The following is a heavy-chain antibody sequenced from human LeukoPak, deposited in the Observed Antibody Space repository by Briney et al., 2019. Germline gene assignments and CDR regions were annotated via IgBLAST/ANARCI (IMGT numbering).Heavy chain of an antibody. D-gene: IGHD3-10*01. V-gene: IGHV3-15*01. CDR3: ITLRRGY. Sequence: GGSLRLSCAASGFTFNDAWMSWVRQAPGKGLEWVGRIQSKTDGGTTDYAAPVKGRFIISRDDSKNTLYLQMNSLKTEDTDVYYSITLRRGYWGQGTLITVSS. CDR2: IQSKTDGGTT. J-gene: IGHJ4*02. CDR1: GFTFNDAW.